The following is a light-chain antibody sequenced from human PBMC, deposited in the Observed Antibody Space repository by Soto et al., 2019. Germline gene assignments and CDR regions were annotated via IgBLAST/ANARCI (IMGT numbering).Light chain of an antibody. CDR2: EVT. Sequence: QSALTQPASVSGSPGQSITISCTGTSSDVGSYNYISWYQQHPGKAPKLLIYEVTNRPSGVSNRFSGSKSGNTASLTISGLQAEDEATYSCSSYRNGNSLDVFGTGTTVTVL. CDR1: SSDVGSYNY. J-gene: IGLJ1*01. V-gene: IGLV2-14*01. CDR3: SSYRNGNSLDV.